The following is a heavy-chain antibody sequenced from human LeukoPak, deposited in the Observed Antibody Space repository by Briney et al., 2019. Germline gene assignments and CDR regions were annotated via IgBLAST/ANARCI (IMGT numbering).Heavy chain of an antibody. CDR2: IRYDGTNK. J-gene: IGHJ4*02. V-gene: IGHV3-30*02. D-gene: IGHD4-17*01. CDR3: AKDHDGDADY. Sequence: GGSLRLSCAASGFTFSSYGMHWVRQAPGKGLEWVAFIRYDGTNKYYADSVKGRFTISRDNSKNTLFLQMNSLRPEDTAMYYCAKDHDGDADYWGQGTLVTVSS. CDR1: GFTFSSYG.